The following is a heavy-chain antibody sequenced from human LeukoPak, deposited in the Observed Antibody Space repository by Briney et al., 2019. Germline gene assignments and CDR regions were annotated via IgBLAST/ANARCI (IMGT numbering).Heavy chain of an antibody. CDR2: IYYSGST. CDR1: GGSISSYY. Sequence: PSETLSLTCTVSGGSISSYYWSWIRQSPGKGLEWIGYIYYSGSTNYNPSLKSRVTISVDTSKNQFSLKLSSVTAADTAVYYCARGGDTAMVTDYWGQGTLVTVSS. D-gene: IGHD5-18*01. V-gene: IGHV4-59*01. J-gene: IGHJ4*02. CDR3: ARGGDTAMVTDY.